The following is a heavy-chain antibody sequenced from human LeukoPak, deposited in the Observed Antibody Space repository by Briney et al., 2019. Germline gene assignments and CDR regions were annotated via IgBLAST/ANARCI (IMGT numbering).Heavy chain of an antibody. V-gene: IGHV4-59*01. CDR3: ASTPGDYYFDY. J-gene: IGHJ4*02. CDR2: IYYSGST. CDR1: GGSISSYY. D-gene: IGHD2-21*02. Sequence: SETLSLTCTVSGGSISSYYWSWIRQPPGKGLEWIGYIYYSGSTNYNPSLKSRVTISVDTSKNQFSLKLSSVTAADTAVYYCASTPGDYYFDYWGQGTLVTVSS.